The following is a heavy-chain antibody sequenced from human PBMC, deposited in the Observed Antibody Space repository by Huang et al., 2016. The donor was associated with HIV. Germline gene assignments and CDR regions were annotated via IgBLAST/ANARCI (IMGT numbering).Heavy chain of an antibody. J-gene: IGHJ4*02. V-gene: IGHV3-74*01. D-gene: IGHD3-22*01. CDR2: INSDGRST. CDR1: GFSISSYW. Sequence: EVQLVESGGGLVQPGVSLRLSCAASGFSISSYWMHWVRQAPGKGLVWGSRINSDGRSTSDADSGKGRFTISRDNAKNTLYLQMNSLRAEDTAVYYCARDPRIQSWLNFFDYWGQGTLVSVSS. CDR3: ARDPRIQSWLNFFDY.